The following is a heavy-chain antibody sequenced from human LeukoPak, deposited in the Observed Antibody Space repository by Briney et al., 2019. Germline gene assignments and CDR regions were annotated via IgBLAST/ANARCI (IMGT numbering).Heavy chain of an antibody. V-gene: IGHV1-46*01. CDR1: GYTFTSYY. J-gene: IGHJ4*02. Sequence: GASVKVSCKTSGYTFTSYYMHWVRQAPGQGLEWMGIIYPSGGSTTYAQKFQGRVTMTRDTSTSTVYMELSSLRSEDTAVYYCAKIAVTTTRAYYFDFWGQGTLVTVSS. CDR2: IYPSGGST. CDR3: AKIAVTTTRAYYFDF. D-gene: IGHD6-19*01.